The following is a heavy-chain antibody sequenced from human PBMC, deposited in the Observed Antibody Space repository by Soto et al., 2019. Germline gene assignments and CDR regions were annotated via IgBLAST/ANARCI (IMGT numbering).Heavy chain of an antibody. J-gene: IGHJ5*02. CDR1: GFTFDDYA. D-gene: IGHD3-3*01. Sequence: EVQLVESGGGLVQPGRSLRLSCAASGFTFDDYAMHWVRQAPGKGLEWVSGISWNSGSIGYADSVKGRFTISRDNAKNCLYLQMNSLRAEDTALYYCAKGHYDFWSGPLGFDPWGQGTLVTVSS. CDR2: ISWNSGSI. V-gene: IGHV3-9*01. CDR3: AKGHYDFWSGPLGFDP.